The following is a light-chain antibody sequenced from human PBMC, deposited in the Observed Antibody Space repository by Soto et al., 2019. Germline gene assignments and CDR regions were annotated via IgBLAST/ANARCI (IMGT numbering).Light chain of an antibody. CDR1: QSVSNY. Sequence: EIVLTQSPATLSLSPGERATLSCRASQSVSNYLAWYQQKPGQAPRILIYDASNRTTGIPARFSGSGSGTGFTLTISSLEPEDFAVYCCQQRSNWPISVGQATLLEIK. J-gene: IGKJ5*01. CDR3: QQRSNWPIS. CDR2: DAS. V-gene: IGKV3-11*01.